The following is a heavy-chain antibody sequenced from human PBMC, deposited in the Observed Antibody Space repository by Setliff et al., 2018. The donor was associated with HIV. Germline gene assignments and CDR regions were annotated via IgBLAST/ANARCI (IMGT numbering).Heavy chain of an antibody. D-gene: IGHD4-17*01. Sequence: ETLSLTCTVSAVSIGGYSWSWIRQSPGKGLEWIGSIYFTGSSDNNPSLKSRVTLSVDTSKHQFSLKLSSVTAADTAVYYCARVQMAYAAFDVWGQGTMVTVSS. J-gene: IGHJ3*01. V-gene: IGHV4-59*01. CDR2: IYFTGSS. CDR1: AVSIGGYS. CDR3: ARVQMAYAAFDV.